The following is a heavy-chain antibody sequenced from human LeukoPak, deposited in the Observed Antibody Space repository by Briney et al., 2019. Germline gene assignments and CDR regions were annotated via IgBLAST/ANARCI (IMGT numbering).Heavy chain of an antibody. J-gene: IGHJ4*02. CDR1: GGSVSSSSYY. V-gene: IGHV4-39*01. Sequence: PSETLSLTCSVSGGSVSSSSYYWGWIRQPPGKGLERIGSIYYSGGTYYNPSLKSRVIISVDTSKNQFSLKVSSVTAADTAVYYCARHSGSYYQPLDYWGQGTLVTVSS. D-gene: IGHD1-26*01. CDR3: ARHSGSYYQPLDY. CDR2: IYYSGGT.